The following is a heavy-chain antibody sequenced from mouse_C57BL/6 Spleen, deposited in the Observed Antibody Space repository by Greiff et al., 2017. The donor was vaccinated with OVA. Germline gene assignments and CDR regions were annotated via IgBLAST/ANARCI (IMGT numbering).Heavy chain of an antibody. CDR1: GFTFSSYA. D-gene: IGHD2-3*01. Sequence: EVKLVESGGGLVKPGGSLKLSCAASGFTFSSYAMSWVRQTPEKRLEWVATISDGGSYTYYPHNVKGRFTISRDNANNNLDLQMSHLKSEDTAMYYCAREQGRWYWYFDVWGTGTTVTVSS. V-gene: IGHV5-4*01. CDR2: ISDGGSYT. J-gene: IGHJ1*03. CDR3: AREQGRWYWYFDV.